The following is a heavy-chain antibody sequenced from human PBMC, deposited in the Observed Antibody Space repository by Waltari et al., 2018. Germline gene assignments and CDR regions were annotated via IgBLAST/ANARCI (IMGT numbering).Heavy chain of an antibody. D-gene: IGHD2-15*01. Sequence: QVQLVQSGAEVKKPGASVKVSCRVSGYSLTESALHWLRQAPGKGLEWLGGFEPEYGEAVYAQEFQGRVTMTEDTTKDTAYMELSSLTYEDTAVYYCTRDRVGYCSGGTCYSRWFDPWGQGTLVTVSS. V-gene: IGHV1-24*01. J-gene: IGHJ5*02. CDR3: TRDRVGYCSGGTCYSRWFDP. CDR2: FEPEYGEA. CDR1: GYSLTESA.